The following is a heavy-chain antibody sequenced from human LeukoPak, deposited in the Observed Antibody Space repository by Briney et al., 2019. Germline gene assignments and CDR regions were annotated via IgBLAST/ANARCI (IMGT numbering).Heavy chain of an antibody. J-gene: IGHJ5*02. CDR3: ARGKNTGRVVTYNWFDP. CDR1: GYTFTGYY. Sequence: AASVKASCKASGYTFTGYYIHWVRQAPGQGLEWMGIINPSGGSTSDAQKFQGRVTMTRDMSTSTVYMELSSLRSEDTAVYYCARGKNTGRVVTYNWFDPWGQGTLVTVSS. D-gene: IGHD3-3*01. CDR2: INPSGGST. V-gene: IGHV1-46*01.